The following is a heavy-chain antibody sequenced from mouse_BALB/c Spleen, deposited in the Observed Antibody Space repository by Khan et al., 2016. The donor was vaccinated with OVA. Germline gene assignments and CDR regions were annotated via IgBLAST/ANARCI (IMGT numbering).Heavy chain of an antibody. CDR3: ARSGYCAWFGY. CDR1: GFNIKDSY. Sequence: VQLQQSGADLVRPGALVKLSCKASGFNIKDSYMHWVKQRPEQGLEWIGWIDPENGKTIYDPKFQDKASITADTSSNTAYMQLISLTSEDTAVYYCARSGYCAWFGYWGQGTLVTVSA. V-gene: IGHV14-1*02. CDR2: IDPENGKT. J-gene: IGHJ3*01.